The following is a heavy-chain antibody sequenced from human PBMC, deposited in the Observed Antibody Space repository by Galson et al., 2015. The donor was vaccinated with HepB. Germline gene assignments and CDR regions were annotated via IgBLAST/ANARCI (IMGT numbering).Heavy chain of an antibody. D-gene: IGHD1-26*01. V-gene: IGHV3-23*01. Sequence: SLRLSCAASGFTFSSYAMSWVRQAPGKGLEWVSAISGSGGSTYYADSVKGRFTISRDNSKNTLYLQMNSLRAEDTAVYYCAKYHPPEAGRNSGSCHFDYWGQGTLVTVSS. CDR1: GFTFSSYA. CDR2: ISGSGGST. CDR3: AKYHPPEAGRNSGSCHFDY. J-gene: IGHJ4*02.